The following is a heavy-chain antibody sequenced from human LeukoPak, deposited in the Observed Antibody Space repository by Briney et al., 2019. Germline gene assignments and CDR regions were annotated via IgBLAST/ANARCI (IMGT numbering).Heavy chain of an antibody. CDR1: GYTFTGYY. D-gene: IGHD4-17*01. V-gene: IGHV1-69*13. CDR3: ARAFDGDGG. J-gene: IGHJ4*02. CDR2: IIPIFGTA. Sequence: SVKVSCKASGYTFTGYYMHWVRQAPGQGLEWMGGIIPIFGTANYAQKFQGRVTITADESTSTAYMELSSLRSEDTAVYYCARAFDGDGGWGQGTLVTVSS.